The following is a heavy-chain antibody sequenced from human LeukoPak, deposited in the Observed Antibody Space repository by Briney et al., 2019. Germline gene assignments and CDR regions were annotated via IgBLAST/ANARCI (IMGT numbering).Heavy chain of an antibody. J-gene: IGHJ4*02. V-gene: IGHV1-46*01. D-gene: IGHD6-19*01. CDR1: GYTFTSYY. CDR2: INPSGGST. CDR3: AKVAVAGRNFDY. Sequence: ASVKVSCKASGYTFTSYYMHWVRQAPGQGLEWMGIINPSGGSTSYAQKFQGRVTMTRDTSTSTAYMELRSLRSDDTAVYYCAKVAVAGRNFDYWGQGTLVTVSS.